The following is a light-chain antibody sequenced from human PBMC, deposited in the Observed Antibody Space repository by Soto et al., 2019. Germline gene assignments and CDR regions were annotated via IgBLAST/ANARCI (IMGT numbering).Light chain of an antibody. J-gene: IGKJ2*01. Sequence: DIQMTQSPFTLSASVGDRVTITCRASQSISTWLAWYQQRPGKAPKLLIYKASSLDSGVPSRFSGSGSGTEFTLTISSLQPDDFATYYCQQYNSFSRTFGQGTKVDI. CDR3: QQYNSFSRT. CDR1: QSISTW. V-gene: IGKV1-5*03. CDR2: KAS.